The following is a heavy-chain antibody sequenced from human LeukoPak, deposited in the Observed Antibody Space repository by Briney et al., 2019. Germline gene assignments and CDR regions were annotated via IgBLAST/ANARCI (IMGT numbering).Heavy chain of an antibody. D-gene: IGHD3-16*01. J-gene: IGHJ5*02. CDR2: INSNGGRT. CDR3: ARGLGVNWFDP. Sequence: GGSLRLSCAASGFTFGSHDMNWVRQAPGKGLEWVSIINSNGGRTFYADSVKGRFTISRDNAKNSLYLQMNSLRVEDTAVYYCARGLGVNWFDPWGQGTLVTVSS. V-gene: IGHV3-21*01. CDR1: GFTFGSHD.